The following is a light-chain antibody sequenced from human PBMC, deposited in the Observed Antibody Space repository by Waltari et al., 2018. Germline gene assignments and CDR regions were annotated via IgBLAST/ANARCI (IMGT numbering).Light chain of an antibody. V-gene: IGKV3-20*01. J-gene: IGKJ1*01. Sequence: EIVLTPSPGTLSLSPGERATLSCRASQGISSRYVAWYQQKPGQAPRLLIYDASSRATGIPGRFSGSGSGTDFTLTISRLEPEDFAVYYCQQYHISPQTFGQGTKVEIK. CDR1: QGISSRY. CDR3: QQYHISPQT. CDR2: DAS.